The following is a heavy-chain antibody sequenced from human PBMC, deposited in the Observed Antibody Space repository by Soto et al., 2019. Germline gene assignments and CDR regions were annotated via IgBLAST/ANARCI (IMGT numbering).Heavy chain of an antibody. D-gene: IGHD2-21*02. Sequence: NPSETLSLTCIASGGSISGYFWNWIRQSPGKGLEWLGYISSSGSTNYNPSLKTRVTIAVDTSKNQFSLKLSSVTAADTAVYYCARDSFGDANWFDPWGQGTLVTVSS. CDR2: ISSSGST. CDR1: GGSISGYF. J-gene: IGHJ5*02. V-gene: IGHV4-59*01. CDR3: ARDSFGDANWFDP.